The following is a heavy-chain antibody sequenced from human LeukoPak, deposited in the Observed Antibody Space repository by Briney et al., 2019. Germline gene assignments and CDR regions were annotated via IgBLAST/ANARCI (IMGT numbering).Heavy chain of an antibody. CDR1: GFTVSSNF. V-gene: IGHV3-9*01. CDR2: ISWNSGSI. Sequence: GGSLRLSCAASGFTVSSNFMAWVRQAPGKGLEWVSGISWNSGSIGYADSVKGRFTISRDNAKNSLYLQMNSLRAEDTAVYYCARGYCSSTSCYYHCDYWGQGTLVTVSS. D-gene: IGHD2-2*01. CDR3: ARGYCSSTSCYYHCDY. J-gene: IGHJ4*02.